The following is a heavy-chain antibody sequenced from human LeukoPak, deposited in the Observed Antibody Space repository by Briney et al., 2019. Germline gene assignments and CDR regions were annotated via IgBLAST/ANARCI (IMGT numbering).Heavy chain of an antibody. Sequence: SETLSLTCTVSGGSISSSSYYWGWIRQPPGKGLEWIGSIYYSGSTYYNPSLKSRVTISVDTSKNQLSLKLSSVTAADTAVYYCARPDSGQIDYWGQGTLVTVSS. CDR3: ARPDSGQIDY. CDR1: GGSISSSSYY. CDR2: IYYSGST. J-gene: IGHJ4*02. V-gene: IGHV4-39*07. D-gene: IGHD1-14*01.